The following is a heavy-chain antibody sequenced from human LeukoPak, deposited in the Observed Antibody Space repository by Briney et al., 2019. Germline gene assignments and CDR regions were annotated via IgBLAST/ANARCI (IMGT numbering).Heavy chain of an antibody. Sequence: GGSLRLSCAASGFTVSSNYMSWVRQAPGKGLEWVSVIYSGGSTYYADSVKGRFTISRDNSKNTLYLQMNSLRAEDTAVYYCARDRVPFIGKYYFDYWGQGTLVTVSS. CDR1: GFTVSSNY. V-gene: IGHV3-53*05. CDR3: ARDRVPFIGKYYFDY. D-gene: IGHD1-26*01. CDR2: IYSGGST. J-gene: IGHJ4*02.